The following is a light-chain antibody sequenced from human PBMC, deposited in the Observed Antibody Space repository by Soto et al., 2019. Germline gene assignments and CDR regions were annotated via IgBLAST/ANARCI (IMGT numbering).Light chain of an antibody. J-gene: IGKJ1*01. Sequence: DIQMTQSPATLSASVGDRVTITCRAIEGISTWLAWYQQKPGKAPKLLIYDASTLESGVPSRFSGSGSGTEFTRIISGLQPDDYATYYCQQYTNTNNPWMFGQGTKVDNK. CDR2: DAS. V-gene: IGKV1-5*01. CDR3: QQYTNTNNPWM. CDR1: EGISTW.